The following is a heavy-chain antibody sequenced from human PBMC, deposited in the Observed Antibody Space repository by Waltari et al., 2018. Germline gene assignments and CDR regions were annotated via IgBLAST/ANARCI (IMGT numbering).Heavy chain of an antibody. CDR1: GFNFSTYP. CDR2: ISKSGVTT. Sequence: EVQLLESGGGLIQPGGSLRRSCVGSGFNFSTYPMTWVRQAPGRGLVWVSAISKSGVTTYYPDSLKGRVTISRDNSKNTLYLEVSSLRAEDTAVYYCARGINNGYSFDYWGLGTLVSVSS. D-gene: IGHD5-18*01. J-gene: IGHJ4*02. V-gene: IGHV3-23*01. CDR3: ARGINNGYSFDY.